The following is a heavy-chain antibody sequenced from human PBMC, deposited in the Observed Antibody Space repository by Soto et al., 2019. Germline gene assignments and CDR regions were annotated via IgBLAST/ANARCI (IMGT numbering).Heavy chain of an antibody. V-gene: IGHV1-69*01. CDR3: ARAYDVRSGNYYGMDV. Sequence: QVQLVQSGAEVKKPGSSLRVSCKASGGSFRSYAFSWVRQAPGQRLEWMGGVIPMFGTPKNAQKFQTRITIGADEFTRTVYMELSSLTSEDTAIYYCARAYDVRSGNYYGMDVWGHGTTVTVSS. D-gene: IGHD3-10*02. CDR1: GGSFRSYA. CDR2: VIPMFGTP. J-gene: IGHJ6*02.